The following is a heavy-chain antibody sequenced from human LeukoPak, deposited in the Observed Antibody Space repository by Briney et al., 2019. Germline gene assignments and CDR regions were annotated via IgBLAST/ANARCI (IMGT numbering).Heavy chain of an antibody. CDR3: ARSGLITMVRGVISVRVGYYYYMDV. CDR2: IYYSGGT. J-gene: IGHJ6*03. Sequence: SETLSLTCTVSGDSLSSSSYYWGWIRQPPGKGLEWLGSIYYSGGTYYNPSLKSRVTISGDTSKNQFSLRLSSVTAADTAVYYCARSGLITMVRGVISVRVGYYYYMDVWGKGTTVTISS. V-gene: IGHV4-39*07. D-gene: IGHD3-10*01. CDR1: GDSLSSSSYY.